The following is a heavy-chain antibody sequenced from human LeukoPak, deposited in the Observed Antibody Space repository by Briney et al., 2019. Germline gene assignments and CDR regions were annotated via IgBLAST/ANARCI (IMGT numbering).Heavy chain of an antibody. CDR1: GFTFRAHW. V-gene: IGHV3-7*03. D-gene: IGHD2-2*02. Sequence: GGSLRLSCTASGFTFRAHWMTWVRQAPGKGLEWVANINPDGTEKNSIDSVKGRFTISRDNTKNSLYLQMNSLGAEDAAVYFCARDGYNYAMDVWGKGTTVTVSS. CDR3: ARDGYNYAMDV. CDR2: INPDGTEK. J-gene: IGHJ6*04.